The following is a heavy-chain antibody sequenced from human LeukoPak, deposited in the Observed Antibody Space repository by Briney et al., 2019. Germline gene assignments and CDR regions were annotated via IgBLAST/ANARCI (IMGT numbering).Heavy chain of an antibody. Sequence: GESLRLSCAASGFSFSNYSMNWVRQAPGKGLEWVSSISSSSSYIYYADSVKGRFTISRDNAKNSLYLQMNSLRAEDTAVYYCARGRWFGELSSDYWGQGTLVTVSS. CDR1: GFSFSNYS. D-gene: IGHD3-10*01. CDR2: ISSSSSYI. CDR3: ARGRWFGELSSDY. J-gene: IGHJ4*02. V-gene: IGHV3-21*01.